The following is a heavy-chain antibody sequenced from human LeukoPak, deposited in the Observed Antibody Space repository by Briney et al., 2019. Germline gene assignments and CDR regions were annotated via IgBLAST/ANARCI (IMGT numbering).Heavy chain of an antibody. CDR2: ISGSGGST. D-gene: IGHD1-26*01. CDR3: AKDSDVGVGGDFQD. J-gene: IGHJ1*01. Sequence: GGSLRLSCAASGFTFSSYAMSGVRQAPGKGREWVSPISGSGGSTYYADSVKGRFTISRDNSKNTLYLQMNSLRAEDTAVYYCAKDSDVGVGGDFQDWGQGILVTVSS. CDR1: GFTFSSYA. V-gene: IGHV3-23*01.